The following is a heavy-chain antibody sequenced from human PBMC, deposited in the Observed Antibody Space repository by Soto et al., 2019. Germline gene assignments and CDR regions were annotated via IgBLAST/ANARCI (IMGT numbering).Heavy chain of an antibody. D-gene: IGHD4-17*01. CDR1: GFTFSSYS. CDR3: ARDRALSSHYGDYVA. V-gene: IGHV3-21*01. J-gene: IGHJ4*02. Sequence: GGSLRLSCAASGFTFSSYSMNWVRQAPGKGLEWVSSISSSSSYIYYADSVKGRFTISRDNAKNSLYLQMNSLRAEDTAVYYCARDRALSSHYGDYVAWGQGTLVTVSS. CDR2: ISSSSSYI.